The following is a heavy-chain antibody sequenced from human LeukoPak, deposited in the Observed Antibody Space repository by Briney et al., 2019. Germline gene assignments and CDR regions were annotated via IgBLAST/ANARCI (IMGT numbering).Heavy chain of an antibody. CDR2: ISRSGSTI. V-gene: IGHV3-48*03. Sequence: GGSLRLSCAASGFTFSSYEMNWVRQAPGKGLEWVSYISRSGSTIYYADSVKGRFTISRDNARNSLDLQMNSLRAEDTAVYYCARDHYYYGSGSFLTFDYWGQGTLVTVSS. CDR1: GFTFSSYE. J-gene: IGHJ4*02. D-gene: IGHD3-10*01. CDR3: ARDHYYYGSGSFLTFDY.